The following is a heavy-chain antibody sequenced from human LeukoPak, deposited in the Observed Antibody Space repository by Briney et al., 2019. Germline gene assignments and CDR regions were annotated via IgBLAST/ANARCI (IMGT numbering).Heavy chain of an antibody. J-gene: IGHJ5*02. CDR2: IYPGESDI. CDR1: GYSFTSYW. D-gene: IGHD2-21*01. CDR3: ARRLGNWFDP. V-gene: IGHV5-51*01. Sequence: PGESLKISCKGSGYSFTSYWIGWVRQMPGKGLGWMGIIYPGESDIRYSPSFQGQVTISAHKSISTAYLQWSSLKASDTAMYYCARRLGNWFDPWGQGTQVTVSS.